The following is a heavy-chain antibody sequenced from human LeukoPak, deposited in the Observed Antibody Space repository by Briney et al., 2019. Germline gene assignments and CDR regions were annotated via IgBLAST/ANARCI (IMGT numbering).Heavy chain of an antibody. Sequence: PSETLSLTCAAYGGSFSGYYWSWIRQPPGKGLEWIGKINHSGSTNYNPSLKSRVTISVDTSKYQFSLKLSSVTAADTAVYYCARVDSSSSIDYWGQGTLVTVSS. CDR3: ARVDSSSSIDY. V-gene: IGHV4-34*01. CDR1: GGSFSGYY. J-gene: IGHJ4*02. D-gene: IGHD6-6*01. CDR2: INHSGST.